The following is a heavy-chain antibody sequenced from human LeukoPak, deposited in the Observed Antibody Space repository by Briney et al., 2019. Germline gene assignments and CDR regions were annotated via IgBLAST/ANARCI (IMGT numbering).Heavy chain of an antibody. CDR1: GFTFSNYG. J-gene: IGHJ3*02. Sequence: GGSLRLSCAASGFTFSNYGVNWVRQAPGKGLEWVSYINSRSSTIYYADSVRGRFTISRDNAKNSLYLQMNSLKAEDTAIYYCAREVGTPQAFDIWGQGTMVTVSS. V-gene: IGHV3-48*01. CDR2: INSRSSTI. D-gene: IGHD1-26*01. CDR3: AREVGTPQAFDI.